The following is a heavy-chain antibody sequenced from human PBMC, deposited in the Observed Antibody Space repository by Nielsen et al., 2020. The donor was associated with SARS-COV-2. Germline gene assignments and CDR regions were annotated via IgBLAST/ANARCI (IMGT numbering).Heavy chain of an antibody. J-gene: IGHJ4*02. V-gene: IGHV5-10-1*01. D-gene: IGHD6-19*01. CDR1: GYSFTSYW. CDR3: ARLLPVASLFDY. Sequence: GESLKISCKGSGYSFTSYWISWVRQMPEKGLEWMGRIDPSDSYTNYSPSFQGHVTISADKSISTAYLQWSSLKASDTAMYYCARLLPVASLFDYWGQGTLVTVSS. CDR2: IDPSDSYT.